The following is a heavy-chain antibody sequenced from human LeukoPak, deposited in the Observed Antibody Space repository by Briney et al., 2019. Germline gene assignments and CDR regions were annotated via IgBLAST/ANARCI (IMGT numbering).Heavy chain of an antibody. J-gene: IGHJ4*02. CDR3: AREIFGSGSYPDY. CDR2: IYHSGST. CDR1: GGSISSSNW. V-gene: IGHV4-4*02. Sequence: PSETLSLTCAVSGGSISSSNWWSWVRQPPGKGLEWIGEIYHSGSTNYNPSLKSRVTISVDKSKNQFSLKLSSVTAADTAVYYCAREIFGSGSYPDYWGQGTLVTVSS. D-gene: IGHD3-10*01.